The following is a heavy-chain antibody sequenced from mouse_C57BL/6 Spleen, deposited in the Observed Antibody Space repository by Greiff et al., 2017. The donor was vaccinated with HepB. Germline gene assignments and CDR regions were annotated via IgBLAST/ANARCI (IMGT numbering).Heavy chain of an antibody. CDR2: ISDGGSYT. Sequence: VQLKESGGGLVKPGGSLKLSCAASGFTFSSYAMSWVRQTPEKRLEWVATISDGGSYTYYPDNVKGRFTISRDNAKNNLYLQMSHLKSEDTAMYYCARDRSGYGFAYWGQGTLVTVSA. D-gene: IGHD3-2*02. J-gene: IGHJ3*01. CDR3: ARDRSGYGFAY. CDR1: GFTFSSYA. V-gene: IGHV5-4*01.